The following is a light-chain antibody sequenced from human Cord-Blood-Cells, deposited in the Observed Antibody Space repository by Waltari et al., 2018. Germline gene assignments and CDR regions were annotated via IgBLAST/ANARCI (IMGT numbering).Light chain of an antibody. Sequence: QSALTQPASGSGSPGQSITISSTGTSRDVGAYNYVCWYQQPPGKAPKLMIYDVSNRPSGVCNRVSGSKSGTTASLTISGLQAEDEADYHCSSYTSSNTLVVFGGGTKLTVL. J-gene: IGLJ2*01. CDR1: SRDVGAYNY. CDR2: DVS. V-gene: IGLV2-14*01. CDR3: SSYTSSNTLVV.